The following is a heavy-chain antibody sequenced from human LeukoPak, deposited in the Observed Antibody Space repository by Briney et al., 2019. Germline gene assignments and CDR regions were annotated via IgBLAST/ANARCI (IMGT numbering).Heavy chain of an antibody. Sequence: SETLSLTCTVSGGSISSYYWSWIRQPPGKGLEWIGYIYYSRSTNYNPSLKSRVTISVDTSKNQFSLKLSSVTAADTAVYYCARLDTAMVFDYWGQGTLVTVSS. CDR2: IYYSRST. CDR1: GGSISSYY. V-gene: IGHV4-59*01. J-gene: IGHJ4*02. D-gene: IGHD5-18*01. CDR3: ARLDTAMVFDY.